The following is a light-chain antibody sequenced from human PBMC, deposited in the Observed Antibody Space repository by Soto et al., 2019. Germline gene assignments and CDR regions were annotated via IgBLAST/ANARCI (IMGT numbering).Light chain of an antibody. J-gene: IGLJ1*01. Sequence: QSVLTRPASVSGSPGQSSTISCTGTRRDVGGYNYVSWYQQYPGKSPKLLIYEVTHRPSGVSNRFSGSKSGNTASLTISGLQAEDEADYYCSSYTISNTLPFVFGTGTKVTVL. CDR3: SSYTISNTLPFV. CDR1: RRDVGGYNY. CDR2: EVT. V-gene: IGLV2-14*01.